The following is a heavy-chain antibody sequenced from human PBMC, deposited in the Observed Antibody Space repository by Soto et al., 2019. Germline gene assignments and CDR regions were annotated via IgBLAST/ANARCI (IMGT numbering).Heavy chain of an antibody. CDR2: IRSKANNYAT. CDR1: GFTFSGSA. D-gene: IGHD2-15*01. V-gene: IGHV3-73*01. CDR3: ARVYCSGGACYHLDY. Sequence: PGGSLRLSCAPSGFTFSGSAMHWVRQASGKGLEWVGRIRSKANNYATEYAASVKGRFTISRDDSKNTAYLQMNSLRAEDTAVYYCARVYCSGGACYHLDYWGQGT. J-gene: IGHJ4*02.